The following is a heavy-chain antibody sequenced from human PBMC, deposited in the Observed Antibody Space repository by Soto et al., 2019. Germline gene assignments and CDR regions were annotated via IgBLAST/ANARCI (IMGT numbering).Heavy chain of an antibody. CDR3: AKVWYGSGSHPWSPLPY. D-gene: IGHD3-10*01. Sequence: GGSLSLSCAASGFTFSSYGMHWVRQAPGKGLEWVAVISYDGSNKYYADSVKGRFTISRDNSKNTLYLQMNSLRAEDTAVYYCAKVWYGSGSHPWSPLPYWGQGTLVTVSS. J-gene: IGHJ4*02. CDR1: GFTFSSYG. CDR2: ISYDGSNK. V-gene: IGHV3-30*18.